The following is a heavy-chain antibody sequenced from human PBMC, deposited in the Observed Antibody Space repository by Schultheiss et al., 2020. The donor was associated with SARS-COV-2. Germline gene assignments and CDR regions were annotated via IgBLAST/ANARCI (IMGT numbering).Heavy chain of an antibody. CDR1: GGSFSDYY. D-gene: IGHD5-18*01. CDR3: ARWRGYSYGSLNWFDP. Sequence: SETLSLTCAVYGGSFSDYYWSWIRQPPGKGLEWIGEINHSGSTNYNPSLKSRVTISVDTSKNQFSLKLSSVTAADTAVYYCARWRGYSYGSLNWFDPWGQGTLVTVSS. J-gene: IGHJ5*02. V-gene: IGHV4-34*01. CDR2: INHSGST.